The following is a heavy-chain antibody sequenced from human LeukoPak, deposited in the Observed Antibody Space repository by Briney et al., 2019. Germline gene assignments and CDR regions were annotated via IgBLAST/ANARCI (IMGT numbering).Heavy chain of an antibody. Sequence: GGSLRLSCAASGSSLSNHIMTWVRQAPGKGLEWVSSLSFIDDSRYYADSVKGRFTISRDMSKDTLFLQMNSLRGDDTAVYYCAREGYTSGHAGASDDWGQGTMVTISS. CDR2: LSFIDDSR. V-gene: IGHV3-23*01. J-gene: IGHJ3*01. CDR3: AREGYTSGHAGASDD. CDR1: GSSLSNHI. D-gene: IGHD6-13*01.